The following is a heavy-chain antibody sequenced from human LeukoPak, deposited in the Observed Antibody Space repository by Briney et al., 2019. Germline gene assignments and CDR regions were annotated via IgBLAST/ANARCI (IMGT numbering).Heavy chain of an antibody. CDR2: IHSGGTT. J-gene: IGHJ4*02. Sequence: SETLSLTCTVSGDSISDDYYTWMRQPAGKGLEWVGRIHSGGTTNYNPSLMSRVTLSIDKSKKHISLRLTSVTAADTALYYCARTIVATIQAIDYWGQGTLVTVSS. V-gene: IGHV4-4*07. CDR3: ARTIVATIQAIDY. D-gene: IGHD5-12*01. CDR1: GDSISDDY.